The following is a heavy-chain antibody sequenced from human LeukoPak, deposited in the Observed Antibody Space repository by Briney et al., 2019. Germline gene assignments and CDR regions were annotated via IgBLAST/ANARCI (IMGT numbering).Heavy chain of an antibody. J-gene: IGHJ3*02. Sequence: PGGSLRLSCAASGFTFSDYYMSWIRQAPGKGLEWVSYISSSGSTIYYADSVKGRFTISRDNAKNSLYLQMNSLRAEDTAVYYCARERSYDSASFGAFDIWGQGTMVTVFS. D-gene: IGHD3-22*01. V-gene: IGHV3-11*04. CDR2: ISSSGSTI. CDR3: ARERSYDSASFGAFDI. CDR1: GFTFSDYY.